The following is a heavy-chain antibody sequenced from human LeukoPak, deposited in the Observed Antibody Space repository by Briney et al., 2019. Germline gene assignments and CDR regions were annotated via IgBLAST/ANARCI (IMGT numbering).Heavy chain of an antibody. Sequence: PGGSLRLSCAASGFTFSSYGMHWDRQAPGKGLEWVAVIWYDGSNKYYADSVKGRFTISRDNSKNTLYLKMNSLRAEDTAVYYCAKVPYYYDSSGSLAFDIWGQGTMVTVSS. CDR2: IWYDGSNK. CDR1: GFTFSSYG. J-gene: IGHJ3*02. CDR3: AKVPYYYDSSGSLAFDI. D-gene: IGHD3-22*01. V-gene: IGHV3-33*06.